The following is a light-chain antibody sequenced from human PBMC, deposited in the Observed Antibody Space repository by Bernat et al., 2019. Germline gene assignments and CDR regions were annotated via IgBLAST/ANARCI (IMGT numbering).Light chain of an antibody. J-gene: IGKJ1*01. CDR3: QQYNSYSRA. Sequence: DIQLTQSPSTLSASVGDRVTITCRASQSISSWLAWYQQKPGKAPKLLIYKASSLESGVPSRFSGSGSGTKFTLTISSLQPDDFATYYCQQYNSYSRAFGKGTKVEIK. CDR1: QSISSW. V-gene: IGKV1-5*03. CDR2: KAS.